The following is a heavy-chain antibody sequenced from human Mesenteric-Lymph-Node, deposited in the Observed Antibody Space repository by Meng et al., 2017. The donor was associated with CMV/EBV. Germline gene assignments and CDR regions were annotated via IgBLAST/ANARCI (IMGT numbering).Heavy chain of an antibody. J-gene: IGHJ4*02. D-gene: IGHD6-13*01. CDR2: IKQDGSDK. Sequence: GESLKISCAASGFTFSSYWMSWVRQAPGKGLEWVANIKQDGSDKDYVESVKGRFTISRDNARNSLYLQMDSARADDTAVYFCAREAVAGIAAAGEFDYWGQGTLVTVSS. V-gene: IGHV3-7*01. CDR1: GFTFSSYW. CDR3: AREAVAGIAAAGEFDY.